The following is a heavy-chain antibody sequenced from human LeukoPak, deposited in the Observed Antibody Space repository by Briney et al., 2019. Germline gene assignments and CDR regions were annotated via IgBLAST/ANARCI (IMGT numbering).Heavy chain of an antibody. CDR2: ISSSGSTI. Sequence: GGSLRLSCAASGGTFSDYYMSWIRQAPGKGLEWVSDISSSGSTIYYADSVKGRFTISRDNAKNSLYLQMNSLRAEETAVYYCARDSGVMRHYGMDVWGQGTTVTVSS. D-gene: IGHD3-16*01. J-gene: IGHJ6*02. V-gene: IGHV3-11*01. CDR1: GGTFSDYY. CDR3: ARDSGVMRHYGMDV.